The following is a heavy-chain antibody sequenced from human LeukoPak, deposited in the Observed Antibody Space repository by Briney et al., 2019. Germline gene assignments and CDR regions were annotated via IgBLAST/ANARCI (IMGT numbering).Heavy chain of an antibody. CDR2: ISGSGGST. D-gene: IGHD1-26*01. V-gene: IGHV3-23*01. CDR1: GFTFSTYA. Sequence: PGGSLRLSCAASGFTFSTYAMNWVRQAPGKGLEWVSTISGSGGSTYYADSVKGQFTISRDNSKSTLNLQMNSLRAEDTAVYYCAKDLGRYRNNYFDYWGQGTLVTVSS. CDR3: AKDLGRYRNNYFDY. J-gene: IGHJ4*02.